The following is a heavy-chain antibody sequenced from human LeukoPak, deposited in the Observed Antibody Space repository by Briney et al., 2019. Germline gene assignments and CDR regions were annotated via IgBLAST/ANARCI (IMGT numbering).Heavy chain of an antibody. Sequence: GGSLRLSCAASGFTVSSNYMSWVRQAPGKGLEWVSAISGSGGSTYYADSVKGRFTISRDNSKNTLYLQMNSLRAEDTAVYYCATDCSGGSCYPWLGDAFDIWGQGTMVTVSS. CDR3: ATDCSGGSCYPWLGDAFDI. J-gene: IGHJ3*02. V-gene: IGHV3-23*01. D-gene: IGHD2-15*01. CDR2: ISGSGGST. CDR1: GFTVSSNY.